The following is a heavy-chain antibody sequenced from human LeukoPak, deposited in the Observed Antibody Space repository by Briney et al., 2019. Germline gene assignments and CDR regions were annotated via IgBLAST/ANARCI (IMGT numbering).Heavy chain of an antibody. CDR1: GYTFTSYY. D-gene: IGHD6-19*01. CDR3: ARGQQWLAPEYFQH. CDR2: INPSGGST. Sequence: ASVKVSCKASGYTFTSYYMHWVRRAPGQGLEWMGIINPSGGSTSYAQKLQGRVTMTTDTSTSTAYMELRSLRSDDTAVYYCARGQQWLAPEYFQHWGQGTLVTVSS. V-gene: IGHV1-46*01. J-gene: IGHJ1*01.